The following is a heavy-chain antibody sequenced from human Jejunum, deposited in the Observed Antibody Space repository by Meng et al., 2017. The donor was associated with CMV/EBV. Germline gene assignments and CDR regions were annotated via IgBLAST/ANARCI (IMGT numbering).Heavy chain of an antibody. CDR3: AREFYDSGGYAHNTFDI. CDR1: FTNYW. Sequence: FTNYWIGWVRQMPGKGLEWMGIVYPGDHDIRYSPSFRGQVTISADKSISTAYLQWNSLKTSDTAMYFCAREFYDSGGYAHNTFDIWGQGTMVAVSS. V-gene: IGHV5-51*01. J-gene: IGHJ3*02. D-gene: IGHD3-22*01. CDR2: VYPGDHDI.